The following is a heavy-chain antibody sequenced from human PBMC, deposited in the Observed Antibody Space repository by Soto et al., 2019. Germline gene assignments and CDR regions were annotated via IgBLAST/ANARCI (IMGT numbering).Heavy chain of an antibody. CDR2: IYYSGST. Sequence: SETLSLTCTVSGGSISSYYWSWIRQPPGKGLEWIGYIYYSGSTNYNPSLKSRVTMSVDTSKNQFSLKLSSVTAVDTAVYYCAAFYGDENWFDPWGQGTLVTVSS. CDR1: GGSISSYY. D-gene: IGHD4-17*01. J-gene: IGHJ5*02. CDR3: AAFYGDENWFDP. V-gene: IGHV4-59*12.